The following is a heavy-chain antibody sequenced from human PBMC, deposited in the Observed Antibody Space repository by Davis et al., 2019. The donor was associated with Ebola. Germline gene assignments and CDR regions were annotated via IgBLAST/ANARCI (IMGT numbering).Heavy chain of an antibody. CDR1: GYTFTSSY. D-gene: IGHD3-10*01. V-gene: IGHV1-46*01. CDR3: ARAFRIGWFDP. J-gene: IGHJ5*02. Sequence: ASAKVSCKASGYTFTSSYMHWVRQAPGQGLEWMGIINPSGGSTSYAQKFQGRVTMTRDTSTSTVYMELSSLRSEDTAVYYCARAFRIGWFDPWGQGTLVTVSS. CDR2: INPSGGST.